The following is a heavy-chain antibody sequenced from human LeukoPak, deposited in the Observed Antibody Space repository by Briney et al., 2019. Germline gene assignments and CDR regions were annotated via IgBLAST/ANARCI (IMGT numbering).Heavy chain of an antibody. J-gene: IGHJ4*02. CDR3: ASKRWVGELFDDY. Sequence: PGGSLRLSCAASGFTFSSYWMHWVRQAPGKGLVWVSRISGDGSTTTYADSVKGRFTISRDNAKNTLYLQMNSLRAEDTAVYYCASKRWVGELFDDYWGQGTLVTVSS. V-gene: IGHV3-74*01. CDR2: ISGDGSTT. CDR1: GFTFSSYW. D-gene: IGHD3-10*01.